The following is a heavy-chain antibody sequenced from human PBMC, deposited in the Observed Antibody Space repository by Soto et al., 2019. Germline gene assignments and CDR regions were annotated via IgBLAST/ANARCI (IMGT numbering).Heavy chain of an antibody. J-gene: IGHJ4*02. CDR1: GFSFSSYA. V-gene: IGHV3-30-3*01. CDR2: ISYDGDNK. Sequence: QVQLVESGGGVVQPGRPLRLSCAASGFSFSSYAMYWVRQPPGKGLEWVAFISYDGDNKYYADSLKGRFTISRDNSKNTLYLQVNSLRAEDTALYYCARGEDYGTSDYFDYWGPGTLVTVSS. CDR3: ARGEDYGTSDYFDY. D-gene: IGHD3-16*01.